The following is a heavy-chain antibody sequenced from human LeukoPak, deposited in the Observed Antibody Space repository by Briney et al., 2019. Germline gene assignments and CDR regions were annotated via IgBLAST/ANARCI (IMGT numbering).Heavy chain of an antibody. Sequence: SETLSLTCTVSGGSISGYYWSWIRQPPGRGLEWIGYIYYSGSTNYNPSLKSRVTISVDTSKNQFSLKLSSVTAADTAVYYCAREIDYDILTGYNDASDIWGQGTMVTVSS. D-gene: IGHD3-9*01. CDR2: IYYSGST. CDR3: AREIDYDILTGYNDASDI. CDR1: GGSISGYY. V-gene: IGHV4-59*01. J-gene: IGHJ3*02.